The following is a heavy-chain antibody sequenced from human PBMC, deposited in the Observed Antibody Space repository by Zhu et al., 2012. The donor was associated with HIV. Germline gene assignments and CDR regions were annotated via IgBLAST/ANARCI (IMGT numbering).Heavy chain of an antibody. CDR1: GFTFSGSA. J-gene: IGHJ6*02. V-gene: IGHV3-73*02. CDR3: TRMSPRGCYYYYAMDV. D-gene: IGHD1-26*01. CDR2: IRSKANNYAT. Sequence: EVQLVESGGDLVQRGGSLKLSCVASGFTFSGSAIHWVRQASGKGLEWVGHIRSKANNYATAYAASVKGRFSISRDDSKNMAFLQMNSLKTEDTAVYYCTRMSPRGCYYYYAMDVWGQGTTGHRLL.